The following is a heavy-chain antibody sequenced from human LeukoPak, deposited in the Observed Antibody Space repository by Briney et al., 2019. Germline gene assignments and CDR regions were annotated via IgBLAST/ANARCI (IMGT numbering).Heavy chain of an antibody. CDR2: ISWNSGSI. CDR1: GFTFDDYA. D-gene: IGHD2-2*01. Sequence: PGRSLRLSCAASGFTFDDYAMHWVRQAPGKGLEWVSGISWNSGSIGYADSVKGRFTISRGNAKNSLYLQMNSLRAEDTALYYCAKDISSYYYYGMDVWGQGTTVTVSS. V-gene: IGHV3-9*01. CDR3: AKDISSYYYYGMDV. J-gene: IGHJ6*02.